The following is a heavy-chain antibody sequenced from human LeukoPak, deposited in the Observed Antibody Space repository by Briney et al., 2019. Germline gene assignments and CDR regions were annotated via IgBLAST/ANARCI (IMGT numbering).Heavy chain of an antibody. Sequence: ASVKVSCKASGGTFSSYAISWVRQAPGQGLEWMGGIIPIFGIANYAQKFQGRVTITADKSTSTAYMELSSLRSEDTAVYHCARDKDLRFLEWFIDYWGQGTLVTLSS. J-gene: IGHJ4*02. V-gene: IGHV1-69*10. CDR1: GGTFSSYA. CDR3: ARDKDLRFLEWFIDY. D-gene: IGHD3-3*01. CDR2: IIPIFGIA.